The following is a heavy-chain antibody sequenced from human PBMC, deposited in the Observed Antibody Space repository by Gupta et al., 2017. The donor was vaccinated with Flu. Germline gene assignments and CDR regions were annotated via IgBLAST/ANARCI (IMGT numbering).Heavy chain of an antibody. CDR3: ARGYCSSTSCYISWFDP. D-gene: IGHD2-2*02. V-gene: IGHV4-59*01. CDR2: IYYSGST. CDR1: GGSISSYY. Sequence: QVQLQESCPGLVKPSETLSLTCTVSGGSISSYYWSWIRQPPGKGLEWIGYIYYSGSTNYNPSLKSRVTISVDTSKNQFSLKLSSVTAADTAVYYCARGYCSSTSCYISWFDPWGQGTLVTVSS. J-gene: IGHJ5*02.